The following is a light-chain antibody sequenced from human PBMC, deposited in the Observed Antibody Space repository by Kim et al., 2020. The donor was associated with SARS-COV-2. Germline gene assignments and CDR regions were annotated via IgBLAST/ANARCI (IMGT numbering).Light chain of an antibody. J-gene: IGKJ4*01. V-gene: IGKV1-5*01. CDR2: DAS. Sequence: GDRVTITCRASQSITTWLAWYQQKPGKAPKVLIFDASNLKSGVPSRFSGSGSGTEFTLTISSLQPDDFATYFCQQYSSYSPTFGGGTKVDI. CDR1: QSITTW. CDR3: QQYSSYSPT.